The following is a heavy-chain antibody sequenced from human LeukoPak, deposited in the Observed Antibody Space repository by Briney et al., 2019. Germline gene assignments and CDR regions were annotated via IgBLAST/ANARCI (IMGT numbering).Heavy chain of an antibody. D-gene: IGHD3-3*01. V-gene: IGHV4-4*07. CDR3: ARGYDFWSGYYYYYYMDV. Sequence: SETLSLTCTVSGGSISSYYWSWIRQPAGKGLEWIGRIYTSGSTNYNPSLKSRVTMSVDTSKNQFSLKLSSVTAADTAVYYCARGYDFWSGYYYYYYMDVWGKGTTVTVSS. J-gene: IGHJ6*03. CDR2: IYTSGST. CDR1: GGSISSYY.